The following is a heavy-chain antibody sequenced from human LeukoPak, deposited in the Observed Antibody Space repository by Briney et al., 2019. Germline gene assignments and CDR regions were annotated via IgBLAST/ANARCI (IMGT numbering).Heavy chain of an antibody. D-gene: IGHD3-10*01. CDR3: ARDSFGELGY. V-gene: IGHV3-66*01. CDR1: GFTVSSNY. J-gene: IGHJ4*02. Sequence: GGSLRLSCAASGFTVSSNYMSWVRRAPGKGVEWGSVIYSGGSTYLSDPVKGRFTISRDNSKNTLYLQMNSLRAEDTAVYYCARDSFGELGYWGQGTLVTVSS. CDR2: IYSGGST.